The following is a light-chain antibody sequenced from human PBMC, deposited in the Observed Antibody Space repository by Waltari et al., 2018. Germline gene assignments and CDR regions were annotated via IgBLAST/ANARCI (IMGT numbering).Light chain of an antibody. J-gene: IGLJ3*02. CDR2: DVS. Sequence: QSALTEPASVSGSPGQSITSYCTGTSRYVGGYNYVSWYQQHPGKAPKFMIYDVSQRPSGVSNRFSGSKSGNTASLTISGLQAEDEADYYCSSYTSNNIWVFGGGTKLTVL. CDR3: SSYTSNNIWV. CDR1: SRYVGGYNY. V-gene: IGLV2-14*01.